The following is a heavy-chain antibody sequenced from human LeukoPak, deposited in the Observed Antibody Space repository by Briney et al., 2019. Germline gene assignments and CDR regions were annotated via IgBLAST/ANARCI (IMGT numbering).Heavy chain of an antibody. Sequence: GGSLRLSCAASGFTVSSNYMSWVRQAPGKGLEWVSYISGGSSNTFYADSVKGRFTTSRDNAKNSLYLQMNSLRAEDTAVYYCARDDTVTAHFDYWGQGTLVTVSS. CDR1: GFTVSSNY. CDR2: ISGGSSNT. CDR3: ARDDTVTAHFDY. V-gene: IGHV3-48*01. D-gene: IGHD4-11*01. J-gene: IGHJ4*02.